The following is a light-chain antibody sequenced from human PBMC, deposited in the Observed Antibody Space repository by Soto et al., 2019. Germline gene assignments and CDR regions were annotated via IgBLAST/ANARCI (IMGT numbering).Light chain of an antibody. CDR3: QQYHSLYT. Sequence: DIQMTQSPSTLSASVGDRVTITCRASESISVWLAWYQQKPGKAPKLLIYKASTLQSGGPSRFSGSGSGTEFTLTVSSLHPDDFATYYCQQYHSLYTFGQGTKLEIK. CDR2: KAS. V-gene: IGKV1-5*03. J-gene: IGKJ2*01. CDR1: ESISVW.